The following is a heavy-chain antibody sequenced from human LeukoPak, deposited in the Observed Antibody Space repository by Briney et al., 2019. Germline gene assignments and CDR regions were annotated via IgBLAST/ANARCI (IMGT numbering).Heavy chain of an antibody. Sequence: GGSLRLSCAASGFTFSTYAMSWVRQAPGKGLEGVSGISGSGGITNYADSVKGRLTISRDNSKNTLYLQMNSLRAEDTAIYYCAKRDFYDSSGYAPLFQHWGQGTLVTVSS. CDR1: GFTFSTYA. V-gene: IGHV3-23*01. CDR3: AKRDFYDSSGYAPLFQH. J-gene: IGHJ1*01. CDR2: ISGSGGIT. D-gene: IGHD3-22*01.